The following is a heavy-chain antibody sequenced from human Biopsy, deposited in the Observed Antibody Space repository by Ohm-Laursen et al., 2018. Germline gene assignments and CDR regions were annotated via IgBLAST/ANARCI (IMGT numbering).Heavy chain of an antibody. J-gene: IGHJ6*02. CDR1: DFTFDDYA. CDR3: VKDIRRYFYGMDV. V-gene: IGHV3-9*01. CDR2: ITWNSGHI. D-gene: IGHD3-10*01. Sequence: LSLTCASSDFTFDDYAMSWVRQRPGKGLEWVSGITWNSGHIAYADSVKGRFTISRDNAKNVLWLQMNSLRVDDTAMYYCVKDIRRYFYGMDVWGQGTTVTVS.